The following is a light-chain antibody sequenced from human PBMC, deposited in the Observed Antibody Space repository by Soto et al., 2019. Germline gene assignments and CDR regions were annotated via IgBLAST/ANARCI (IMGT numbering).Light chain of an antibody. CDR1: QSVGSNY. CDR3: QQYGSSLG. Sequence: EFVLTQSPGTLSLSPGERATLSCRASQSVGSNYLAWYQQKPGQAPRLLIYGASSRATGIPDRFSGSGSGTDFTLTISRLEPEDFAVYYCQQYGSSLGFGPGTKVDIK. J-gene: IGKJ3*01. CDR2: GAS. V-gene: IGKV3-20*01.